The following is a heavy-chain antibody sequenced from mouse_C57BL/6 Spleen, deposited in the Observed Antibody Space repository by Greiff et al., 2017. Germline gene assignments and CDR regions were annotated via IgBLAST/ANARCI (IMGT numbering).Heavy chain of an antibody. CDR1: GFTFTSYW. CDR2: INPSSGYT. Sequence: VQLLQSGAELAKPGASVKLSCKASGFTFTSYWMHWVKQRPGQGLEWIGYINPSSGYTKYNQKFKDKATLTADKSSSTAYMQLSSLTYEDSAVYYCARSLSVCAMDDWGKGTSVTVSS. J-gene: IGHJ4*01. D-gene: IGHD6-1*01. V-gene: IGHV1-7*01. CDR3: ARSLSVCAMDD.